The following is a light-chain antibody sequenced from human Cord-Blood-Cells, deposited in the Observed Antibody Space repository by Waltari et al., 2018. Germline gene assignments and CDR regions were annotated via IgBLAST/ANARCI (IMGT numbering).Light chain of an antibody. CDR3: QQYNNWPRT. V-gene: IGKV3-15*01. J-gene: IGKJ1*01. CDR2: GAS. CDR1: QSVSSN. Sequence: EIVMTQSPATLSVSPGERATLSCRASQSVSSNLAWYQQKPGQAPGLLIDGASTRATGISAMFSGSGSVTEVTLTINSLQSEDLAVYYFQQYNNWPRTFGQGTKVEIK.